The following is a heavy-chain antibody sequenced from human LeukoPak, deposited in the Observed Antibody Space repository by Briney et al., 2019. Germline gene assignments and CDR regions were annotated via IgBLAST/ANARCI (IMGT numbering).Heavy chain of an antibody. Sequence: SVKVSCKASGGTFSSYAISWVRQAPGQGLEWMGRIIPIFGTANYAQKFQGRVTITTDESTSTAYMELSSLRPEDTAVYYCARNPYDILTGYGYYFDYWGQGPLVTVSS. D-gene: IGHD3-9*01. CDR1: GGTFSSYA. CDR3: ARNPYDILTGYGYYFDY. CDR2: IIPIFGTA. V-gene: IGHV1-69*05. J-gene: IGHJ4*02.